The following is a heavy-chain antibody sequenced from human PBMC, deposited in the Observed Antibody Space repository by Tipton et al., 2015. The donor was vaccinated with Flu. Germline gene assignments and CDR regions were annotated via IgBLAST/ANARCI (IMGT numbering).Heavy chain of an antibody. CDR3: ARDSLWFGA. V-gene: IGHV3-7*01. J-gene: IGHJ5*02. CDR2: IKQDGSEK. CDR1: GFTFSSYW. Sequence: AASGFTFSSYWMSWVRQVPGKGLEWVANIKQDGSEKKYADSVKGRFSISRDNARNSVYLQLNSLRAEDTAVYYCARDSLWFGAWGQGTLVTVSS.